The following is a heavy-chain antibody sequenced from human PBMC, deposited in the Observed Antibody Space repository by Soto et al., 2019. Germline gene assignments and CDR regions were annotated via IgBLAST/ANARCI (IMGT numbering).Heavy chain of an antibody. Sequence: QVQLQESGPGLVKPSETLSLTCTVSGGSISRGGYYWSWIRQNPGKCLEWIGCTYNSVSTYYHPSIKSRVTLSVDTSKNQFSLKLTSVTAADTAVYYWARVPAPWGQGTLVTFSS. V-gene: IGHV4-31*03. CDR2: TYNSVST. J-gene: IGHJ5*02. CDR3: ARVPAP. CDR1: GGSISRGGYY.